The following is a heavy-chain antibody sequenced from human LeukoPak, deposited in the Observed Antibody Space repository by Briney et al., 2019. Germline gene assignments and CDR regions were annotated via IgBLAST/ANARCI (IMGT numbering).Heavy chain of an antibody. V-gene: IGHV4-39*07. CDR2: IYYSGST. CDR3: ARDTRGLEMATTLAFDY. CDR1: GASISRSSYY. D-gene: IGHD5-24*01. Sequence: PSETLSLACTVAGASISRSSYYWGWIRQPPWKGLEWIGIIYYSGSTYYNPSLKSRVTISVDTSKNQFSLKLSSVTAADTAVYYCARDTRGLEMATTLAFDYWGQGTLVTVSS. J-gene: IGHJ4*02.